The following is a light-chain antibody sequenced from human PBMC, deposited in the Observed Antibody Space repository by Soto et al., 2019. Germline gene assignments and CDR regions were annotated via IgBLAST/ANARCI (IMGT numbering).Light chain of an antibody. J-gene: IGKJ1*01. Sequence: EIFLTQSPATLSLSQWERATLSCRASQSVSSYLAWYQQKPGQAPRLLIYDASNRATGIPARFSGSGSGTDFTLTISSLEPEDFAVYYCQQRSNWPTFGQGTKVDIK. CDR2: DAS. CDR1: QSVSSY. CDR3: QQRSNWPT. V-gene: IGKV3-11*01.